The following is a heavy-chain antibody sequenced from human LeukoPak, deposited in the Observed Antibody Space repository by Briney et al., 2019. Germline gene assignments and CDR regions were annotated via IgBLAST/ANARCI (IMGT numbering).Heavy chain of an antibody. CDR1: GYSVSSAHY. CDR3: ARTAAGTPSTFDY. V-gene: IGHV4-38-2*01. D-gene: IGHD6-13*01. Sequence: SETLSLTCAVSGYSVSSAHYWGWIRQPPGKGLEWIGSIYHSGSTYYNPSLKSRVTISVDTSKNQFSLKLSSVTAADTAVYYCARTAAGTPSTFDYWGQGTLVTVSS. CDR2: IYHSGST. J-gene: IGHJ4*02.